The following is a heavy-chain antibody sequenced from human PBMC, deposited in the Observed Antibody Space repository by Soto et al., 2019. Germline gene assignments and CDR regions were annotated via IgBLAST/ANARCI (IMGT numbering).Heavy chain of an antibody. CDR3: AKTIRGGYSSSWYYFDY. D-gene: IGHD6-13*01. Sequence: EVLLLESGGDLVQPGGSLRLSCAASGFTFTNYAMTWVRQAPGKGLEWVSTISGGGSITYYADSLKGRFTISRDNSXNXXYLQITSLRAEDTAVYYCAKTIRGGYSSSWYYFDYWGQGTLVTVSS. CDR2: ISGGGSIT. V-gene: IGHV3-23*01. CDR1: GFTFTNYA. J-gene: IGHJ4*02.